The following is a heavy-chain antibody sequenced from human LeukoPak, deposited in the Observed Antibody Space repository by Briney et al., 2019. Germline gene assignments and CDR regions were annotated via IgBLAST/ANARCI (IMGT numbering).Heavy chain of an antibody. CDR3: AKRGPGSPQSGKYYFDY. V-gene: IGHV3-23*01. CDR2: ISGSAATT. CDR1: GFTFSSYE. J-gene: IGHJ4*02. D-gene: IGHD3-10*01. Sequence: GGSLRLSCAASGFTFSSYEMNWVRQAPGKGLEWVSAISGSAATTFYADSVKGRFTISRDNSKNTLYLQMNSLRAEDTAVYYCAKRGPGSPQSGKYYFDYWGQGTLVTVSS.